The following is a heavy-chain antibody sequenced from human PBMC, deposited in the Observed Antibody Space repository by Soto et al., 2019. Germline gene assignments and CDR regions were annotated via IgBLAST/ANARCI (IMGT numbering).Heavy chain of an antibody. CDR3: ARVGGSATNEADV. CDR2: NNYSGRI. CDR1: GGSFSGFY. D-gene: IGHD3-10*01. V-gene: IGHV4-34*01. J-gene: IGHJ6*02. Sequence: SETLSLTCAVHGGSFSGFYWTWIRQPPGKGLEWIGENNYSGRINYNPSLKSRVTISVDASKSQFSLKLSSVTAADTAIYYCARVGGSATNEADVWGQXTTVTVSS.